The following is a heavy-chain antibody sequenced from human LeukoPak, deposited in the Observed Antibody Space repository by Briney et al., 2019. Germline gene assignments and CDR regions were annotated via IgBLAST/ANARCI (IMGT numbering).Heavy chain of an antibody. CDR1: GGSISSYY. D-gene: IGHD2-21*02. Sequence: SETLSLTCTVSGGSISSYYWSWIRQPPGKGLEWIGYIYYSGSTNYNPSLKSRVTISVDTSKNQFSLKLSSVTAADTAVYYCARGIVVVTAIGIAYYFDYWGQGTLVTVSS. CDR3: ARGIVVVTAIGIAYYFDY. V-gene: IGHV4-59*12. J-gene: IGHJ4*02. CDR2: IYYSGST.